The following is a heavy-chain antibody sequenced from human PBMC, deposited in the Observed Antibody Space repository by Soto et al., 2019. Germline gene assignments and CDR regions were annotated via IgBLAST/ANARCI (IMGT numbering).Heavy chain of an antibody. J-gene: IGHJ5*02. CDR2: IYSGGTT. V-gene: IGHV3-66*01. D-gene: IGHD3-22*01. Sequence: EVQLVESGGGLVQPGGSLRLSCAASGFTVSSNYMSWVRQAPGKGLEWVSVIYSGGTTYYADSVKGRFTISRDNSKNTLYIQMNSLSAEDTAVYYCARNGDSSDYRGWFDPWGQGTLVTVSS. CDR3: ARNGDSSDYRGWFDP. CDR1: GFTVSSNY.